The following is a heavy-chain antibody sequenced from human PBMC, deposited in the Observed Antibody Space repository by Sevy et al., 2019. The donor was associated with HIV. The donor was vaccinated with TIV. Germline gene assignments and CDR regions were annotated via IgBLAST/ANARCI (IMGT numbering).Heavy chain of an antibody. V-gene: IGHV3-23*01. Sequence: GGSLRLSCAASGFTFSSYAMRWVRQAPGKGLEWVSAISGSGGSTYYADSVKGRFTISRDNSKNTLYLQMNSLRAEDTAVYYCAKAQNSGSYRDFDYWGQGTLVTVSS. D-gene: IGHD1-26*01. CDR3: AKAQNSGSYRDFDY. CDR2: ISGSGGST. CDR1: GFTFSSYA. J-gene: IGHJ4*02.